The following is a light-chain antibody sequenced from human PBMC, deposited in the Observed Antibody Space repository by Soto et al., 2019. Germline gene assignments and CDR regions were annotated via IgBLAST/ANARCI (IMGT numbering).Light chain of an antibody. V-gene: IGLV2-23*01. J-gene: IGLJ3*02. CDR2: EGR. CDR1: SSDVGSYNL. CDR3: CSYAGSRTWV. Sequence: QSVLTQPASVSGSPGQSITISCTGTSSDVGSYNLVSWYQQHQGKAPKLMIYEGRKRPSGVSNRFSGSKSGNTASLTISGLQPEDEADYYCCSYAGSRTWVFGGGTKLTVL.